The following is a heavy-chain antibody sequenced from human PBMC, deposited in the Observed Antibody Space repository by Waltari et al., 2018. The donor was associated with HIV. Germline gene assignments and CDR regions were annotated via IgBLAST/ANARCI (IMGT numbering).Heavy chain of an antibody. Sequence: EVRLVESGGGLGQPVGSLRLSCAGSGFTFSRYWMHWVRQTPGKGLEWVSRIKPDGTQTDYADSVKRRFTISRDNAKSTLHLQLNALSVEDTALYFCTGDTFGNDDFWGQGVLVTVSS. CDR3: TGDTFGNDDF. V-gene: IGHV3-74*01. CDR1: GFTFSRYW. D-gene: IGHD1-1*01. CDR2: IKPDGTQT. J-gene: IGHJ4*02.